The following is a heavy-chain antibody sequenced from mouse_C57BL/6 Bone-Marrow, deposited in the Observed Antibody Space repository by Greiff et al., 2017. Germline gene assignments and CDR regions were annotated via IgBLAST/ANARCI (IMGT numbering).Heavy chain of an antibody. Sequence: VQLQQPGAELVKPGASVKLSCKASGYTFTSYWMHWVKQRPGQGLEWIGMIHPNSGSTNYNEKFQSKATLTVDKSSSTAYMQLSSLTSEDSAVYYCAMYYYGSSSAWFAYWGQGTLVTVSA. CDR2: IHPNSGST. J-gene: IGHJ3*01. V-gene: IGHV1-64*01. CDR1: GYTFTSYW. D-gene: IGHD1-1*01. CDR3: AMYYYGSSSAWFAY.